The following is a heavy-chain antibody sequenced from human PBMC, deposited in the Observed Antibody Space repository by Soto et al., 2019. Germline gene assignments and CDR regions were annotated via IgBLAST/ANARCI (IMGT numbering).Heavy chain of an antibody. CDR3: ARGPGVTHPFDY. CDR2: INHSGST. V-gene: IGHV4-34*01. CDR1: GGSFSGYY. J-gene: IGHJ4*02. Sequence: ASETLSLTCAVYGGSFSGYYWSWIRQPPGKGLEWIGEINHSGSTNYNPSLKSRVTISVDTSKNQFSLKLSSVTAADTAVYYCARGPGVTHPFDYWGQGTLVTVSS. D-gene: IGHD3-10*01.